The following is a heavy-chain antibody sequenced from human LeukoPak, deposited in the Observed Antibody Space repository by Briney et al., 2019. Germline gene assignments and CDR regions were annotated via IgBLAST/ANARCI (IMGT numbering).Heavy chain of an antibody. J-gene: IGHJ4*02. CDR3: ARVRGLRYFDWLSVPFDY. D-gene: IGHD3-9*01. V-gene: IGHV1-8*01. CDR1: GYTFTSYD. Sequence: GSSVKVSCRASGYTFTSYDINWVRQATGQGLEWIGWMNPNSGNTGYAQKFQGRVTMTRNTSISTAYMELSSLRSEDTAVYYCARVRGLRYFDWLSVPFDYWGQGTLVTVSS. CDR2: MNPNSGNT.